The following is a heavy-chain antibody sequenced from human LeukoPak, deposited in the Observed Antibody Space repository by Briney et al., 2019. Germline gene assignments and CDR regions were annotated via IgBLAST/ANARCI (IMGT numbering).Heavy chain of an antibody. CDR1: GYTFTSYG. J-gene: IGHJ3*02. Sequence: GASVKVSCKASGYTFTSYGISWVRQAPGQGLEWMGWISAYNGNTNYAQKLQGRVTMTTDTSTSTAYMELRSLRSDDTAVYYCARGGPGIAARPLERGFDIWGQGTMVTVSS. CDR3: ARGGPGIAARPLERGFDI. V-gene: IGHV1-18*01. D-gene: IGHD6-6*01. CDR2: ISAYNGNT.